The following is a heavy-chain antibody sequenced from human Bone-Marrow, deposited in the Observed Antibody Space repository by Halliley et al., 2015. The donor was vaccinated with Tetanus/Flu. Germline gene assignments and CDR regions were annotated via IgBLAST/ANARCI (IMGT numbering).Heavy chain of an antibody. CDR2: INSGSNYI. CDR3: VRGCRLQLVVFFGY. D-gene: IGHD6-6*01. Sequence: ISSINSGSNYIRYAVSVKDRFTVSGGNTKNSVFLEMNSLRTEDTAVYFCVRGCRLQLVVFFGYWGQGTVVTVSS. V-gene: IGHV3-21*06. J-gene: IGHJ4*02.